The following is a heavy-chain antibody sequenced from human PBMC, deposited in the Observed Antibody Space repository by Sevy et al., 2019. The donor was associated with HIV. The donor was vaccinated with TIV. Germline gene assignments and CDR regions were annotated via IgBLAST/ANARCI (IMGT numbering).Heavy chain of an antibody. D-gene: IGHD6-13*01. CDR2: INHSGST. J-gene: IGHJ4*02. CDR1: GGSFTSYY. CDR3: ARQAVGEAGGQFDY. Sequence: SETLSLTCAVYGGSFTSYYWTWIRQSPGKGLEWIGEINHSGSTNSNPSLKSRVTLSVDTSKNQFSLKVNSVTAADADVYYCARQAVGEAGGQFDYWGQGILVTVSS. V-gene: IGHV4-34*01.